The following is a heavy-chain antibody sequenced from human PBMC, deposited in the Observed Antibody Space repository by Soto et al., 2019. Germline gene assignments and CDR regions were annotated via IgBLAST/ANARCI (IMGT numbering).Heavy chain of an antibody. CDR2: IVVGSGNT. CDR1: GLTFTSSA. CDR3: ARDYDFWSGKPIYYYYYGMDV. Sequence: GASVKVSCKASGLTFTSSAMQWVRQARGQRLEWIGWIVVGSGNTNYAQKFQERVTITRDMSTSTAYMELSSLRSEDTAVYYCARDYDFWSGKPIYYYYYGMDVWGQGTTVTVSS. J-gene: IGHJ6*02. V-gene: IGHV1-58*02. D-gene: IGHD3-3*01.